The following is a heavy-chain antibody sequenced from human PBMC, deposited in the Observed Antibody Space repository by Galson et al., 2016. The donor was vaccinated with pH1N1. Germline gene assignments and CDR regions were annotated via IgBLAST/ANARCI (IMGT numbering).Heavy chain of an antibody. CDR1: GGSFSNYQ. CDR2: ISHTGST. V-gene: IGHV4-34*01. D-gene: IGHD5-24*01. CDR3: ARRGRWQQMGF. J-gene: IGHJ4*02. Sequence: LSLTCAVFGGSFSNYQWTWIRPSPGKGLEWIGEISHTGSTNYNPSLWSRLTISIDTSKSQFSLSLRSVSAADTGIYYCARRGRWQQMGFWGQGTPVSVSS.